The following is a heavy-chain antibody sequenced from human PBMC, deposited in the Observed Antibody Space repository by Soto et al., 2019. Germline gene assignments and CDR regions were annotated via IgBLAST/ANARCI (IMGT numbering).Heavy chain of an antibody. J-gene: IGHJ3*02. Sequence: PGGSLRLSCAASGFTFSDYAMHWVRQAPGKGLAWVASISYEGSNTYYADSVKGRFTISRDDSKNTLYLQMSGLRVEDTAVYLCARPINTIAVNDPFDIWGQGTMVPVSS. D-gene: IGHD3-22*01. V-gene: IGHV3-30*04. CDR1: GFTFSDYA. CDR2: ISYEGSNT. CDR3: ARPINTIAVNDPFDI.